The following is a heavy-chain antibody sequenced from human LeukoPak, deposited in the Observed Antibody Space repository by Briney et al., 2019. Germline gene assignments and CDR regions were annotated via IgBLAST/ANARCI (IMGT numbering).Heavy chain of an antibody. J-gene: IGHJ4*02. CDR1: GGTFSSYA. Sequence: SVKVSCKASGGTFSSYAISWVRQAPGQGLEWMGGIIPIFGTANYAQKFQGRVTITADESTSTAYMELSSLRSEDTAVYYCASGQGYSYGQGMYYFDYWGQGTLVTVSS. CDR2: IIPIFGTA. CDR3: ASGQGYSYGQGMYYFDY. V-gene: IGHV1-69*01. D-gene: IGHD5-18*01.